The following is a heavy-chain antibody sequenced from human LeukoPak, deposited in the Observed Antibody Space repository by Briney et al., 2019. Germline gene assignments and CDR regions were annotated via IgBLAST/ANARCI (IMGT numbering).Heavy chain of an antibody. V-gene: IGHV1-2*06. CDR2: INPNSGGT. Sequence: GASVKVSCTASGYTFTGYYMHWVRQAPGQGLEWMGRINPNSGGTNYAQKFQGRVTMTRDTSISTAYMELSRLRSDDTAVYYCARGELRYYYYGMDVWGQGTTVTVSS. CDR1: GYTFTGYY. D-gene: IGHD1-26*01. CDR3: ARGELRYYYYGMDV. J-gene: IGHJ6*02.